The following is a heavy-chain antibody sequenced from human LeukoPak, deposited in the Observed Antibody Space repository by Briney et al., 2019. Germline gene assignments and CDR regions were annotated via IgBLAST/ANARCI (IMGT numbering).Heavy chain of an antibody. D-gene: IGHD1-26*01. Sequence: ASVKVSCKVSGYTLTELSMHWVRQAPGKGLEWMGGFDPDDGETIYAQKFQGRVTMTEDTSTDTAYMELSSLRSEDTAVYYCATLLSGSYSSFDYWGQGTLVTVSS. CDR1: GYTLTELS. J-gene: IGHJ4*02. V-gene: IGHV1-24*01. CDR3: ATLLSGSYSSFDY. CDR2: FDPDDGET.